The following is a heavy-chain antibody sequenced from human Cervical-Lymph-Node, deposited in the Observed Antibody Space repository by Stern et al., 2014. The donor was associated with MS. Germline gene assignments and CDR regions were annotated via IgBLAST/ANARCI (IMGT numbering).Heavy chain of an antibody. CDR3: ARGSIEVAGVVNWFDP. Sequence: QVQLQESGPGLVKPSGTLSLTCAVSGVSISRSNWWTWVRQSPGKGLEWIGEIYHSGSTNYNPSLKSRVTISVDKSKNQFALKLSSVTAADTAVYYCARGSIEVAGVVNWFDPWGQGTLVTVSS. CDR1: GVSISRSNW. V-gene: IGHV4-4*02. CDR2: IYHSGST. D-gene: IGHD6-13*01. J-gene: IGHJ5*02.